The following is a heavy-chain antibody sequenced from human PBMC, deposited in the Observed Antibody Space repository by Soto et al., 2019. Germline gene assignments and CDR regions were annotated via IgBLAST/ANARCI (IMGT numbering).Heavy chain of an antibody. V-gene: IGHV1-8*01. J-gene: IGHJ4*02. CDR1: GYTFTSYD. D-gene: IGHD5-18*01. Sequence: ASVKVSCKASGYTFTSYDIHWVRQATGQGLEWMGWMNPNSGNTDYAQMFQGRVTMTRNTSISTAYMEVSSLTYEDTAVYYCARGPKDSYGYEVYWGQGTLVTVSS. CDR2: MNPNSGNT. CDR3: ARGPKDSYGYEVY.